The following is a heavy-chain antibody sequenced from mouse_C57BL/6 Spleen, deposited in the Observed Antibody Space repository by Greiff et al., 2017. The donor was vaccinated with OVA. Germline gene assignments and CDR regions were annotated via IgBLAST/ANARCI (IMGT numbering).Heavy chain of an antibody. Sequence: QVQLQQPGAELVMPGASVKLSCKASGYTFTSYWMHWVKQRPGQGLEWIGEIDPSDSYTNYNQKFKGKSTLTVDKSSSTAYMQLSSLTSEDSAVYYCARLGGTYYFDDWGQGTTLTVSS. CDR1: GYTFTSYW. J-gene: IGHJ2*01. CDR2: IDPSDSYT. CDR3: ARLGGTYYFDD. V-gene: IGHV1-69*01. D-gene: IGHD4-1*01.